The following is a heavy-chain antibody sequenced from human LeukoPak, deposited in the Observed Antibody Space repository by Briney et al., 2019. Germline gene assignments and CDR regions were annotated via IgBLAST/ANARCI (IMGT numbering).Heavy chain of an antibody. J-gene: IGHJ4*02. CDR2: INPNSGGT. Sequence: ASVKVSCKASGYTFTGYYMHWVRQAPGQGLEWMGWINPNSGGTNYAQKFQGRVIMTRDTSISTAYMELGRLRSDDTAVYYCARVSCSGGSCYYRYFDYWGQGTLVTVSS. CDR3: ARVSCSGGSCYYRYFDY. D-gene: IGHD2-15*01. CDR1: GYTFTGYY. V-gene: IGHV1-2*02.